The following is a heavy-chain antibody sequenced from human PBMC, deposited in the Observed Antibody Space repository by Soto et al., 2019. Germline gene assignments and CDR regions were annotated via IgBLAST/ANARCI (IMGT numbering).Heavy chain of an antibody. Sequence: QLQLQESGPGLVKPSETLSLTCTVSGGSISSSSYYWGWIRQPPGKGLEWIGSIYYSGSTYYNPSLKHRVTISADTPKIHFSLKLSSGTAADTAVYYCARRRTVLLWFGELLHYYFDYWGQGTLVTVSS. CDR1: GGSISSSSYY. J-gene: IGHJ4*02. D-gene: IGHD3-10*01. CDR3: ARRRTVLLWFGELLHYYFDY. CDR2: IYYSGST. V-gene: IGHV4-39*01.